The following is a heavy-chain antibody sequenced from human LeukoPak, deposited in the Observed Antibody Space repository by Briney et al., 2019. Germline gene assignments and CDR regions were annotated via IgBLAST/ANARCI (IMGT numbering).Heavy chain of an antibody. D-gene: IGHD1-26*01. CDR3: TRDGNIVGAMDF. J-gene: IGHJ4*01. CDR2: ISVYSGNT. CDR1: GYTFTTYG. V-gene: IGHV1-18*01. Sequence: GASVKVSCKASGYTFTTYGISWVRQAPGQGLEWMGWISVYSGNTHYAQKVQGRVTMTTDTSTSTAYMELRSLRSDDTAVYYCTRDGNIVGAMDFWGQGTLVTVSS.